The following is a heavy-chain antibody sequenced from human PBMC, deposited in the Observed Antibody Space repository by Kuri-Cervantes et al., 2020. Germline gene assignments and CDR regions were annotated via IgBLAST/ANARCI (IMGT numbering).Heavy chain of an antibody. J-gene: IGHJ4*02. D-gene: IGHD3-3*01. CDR2: INHSGST. V-gene: IGHV4-34*01. CDR1: GGSLSGYY. CDR3: ARGSPYRPYDFWSGYAPNDY. Sequence: GSLRLSCAVYGGSLSGYYWSWIRQPPGKGLEWIGEINHSGSTNYNPSLKSRVTISVDTSKNQFSLRLSSVTAADTAVYYCARGSPYRPYDFWSGYAPNDYWGQGTLVTVSS.